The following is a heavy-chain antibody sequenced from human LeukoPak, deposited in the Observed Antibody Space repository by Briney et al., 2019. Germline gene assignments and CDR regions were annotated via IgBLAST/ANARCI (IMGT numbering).Heavy chain of an antibody. J-gene: IGHJ4*03. CDR3: AKRSSSLSGHFDY. CDR2: SRNKQNSYTT. D-gene: IGHD6-13*01. V-gene: IGHV3-72*01. CDR1: GFSLSDHY. Sequence: GGSLRLSCAVSGFSLSDHYMDWVRQGPGKGLEWIARSRNKQNSYTTVYAASVKDRFTISRDPSKDSLYLQMNSLKSEDTALYYCAKRSSSLSGHFDYWGHGTLVTVSA.